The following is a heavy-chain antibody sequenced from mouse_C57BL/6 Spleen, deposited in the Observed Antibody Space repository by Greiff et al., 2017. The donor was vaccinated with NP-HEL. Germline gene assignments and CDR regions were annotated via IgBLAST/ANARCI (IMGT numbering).Heavy chain of an antibody. J-gene: IGHJ2*01. V-gene: IGHV5-17*01. CDR2: ISSGSSTI. CDR1: GFTFSDYG. CDR3: ARANWDVYYFDY. Sequence: EVKLVESGGGLVKPGGSLKLSCAASGFTFSDYGMHWVRQAPEKGLEWVAYISSGSSTIYYADTVKGRFTISRDNAKNTLFLQMTSLRSEDTAMYYCARANWDVYYFDYWGQGTTLTVSS. D-gene: IGHD4-1*01.